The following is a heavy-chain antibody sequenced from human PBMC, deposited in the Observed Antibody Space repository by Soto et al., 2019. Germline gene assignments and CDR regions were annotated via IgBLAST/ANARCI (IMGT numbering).Heavy chain of an antibody. CDR2: MYNTGST. V-gene: IGHV4-59*01. CDR1: GGAISRYY. CDR3: ARDLWGYCGTDCFPLDV. Sequence: SETLSLTCTASGGAISRYYWSWIRQPPGKGLEWIGYMYNTGSTVYNPSFKSRVTISVDTSKNRFSLKLNSVTAADTAVYYCARDLWGYCGTDCFPLDVWGQGTTVTVSS. D-gene: IGHD2-21*02. J-gene: IGHJ6*02.